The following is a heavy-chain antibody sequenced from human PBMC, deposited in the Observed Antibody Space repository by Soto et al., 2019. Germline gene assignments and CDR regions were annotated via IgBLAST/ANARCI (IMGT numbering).Heavy chain of an antibody. Sequence: QVKLQESGPGLVKPSETLSLTCTVSGASISSYYWSWIRQHPGKGLEWVGFIFHSVSTNCNPSLKSRVTFSVDTSKNQFSLKLTSVTAADTAVYYCARDQNGSPHFDYCGQGILITVSS. CDR2: IFHSVST. D-gene: IGHD1-26*01. V-gene: IGHV4-59*01. CDR1: GASISSYY. J-gene: IGHJ4*02. CDR3: ARDQNGSPHFDY.